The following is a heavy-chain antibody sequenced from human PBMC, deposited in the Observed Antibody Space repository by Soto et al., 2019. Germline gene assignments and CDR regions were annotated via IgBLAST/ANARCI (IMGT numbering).Heavy chain of an antibody. D-gene: IGHD2-21*02. V-gene: IGHV3-48*01. J-gene: IGHJ5*02. CDR1: GFTFSSYA. Sequence: EVQLVESGGGLVQPGGSLRLSCAASGFTFSSYAMNWVRQAPGTGPDWISYISSSSRTIYYSDSVKGRFTISRDNAKNSLYLQMNSLRAEDTAVYYCARNGSDFGSSWFDPWGQGTLVTVSS. CDR2: ISSSSRTI. CDR3: ARNGSDFGSSWFDP.